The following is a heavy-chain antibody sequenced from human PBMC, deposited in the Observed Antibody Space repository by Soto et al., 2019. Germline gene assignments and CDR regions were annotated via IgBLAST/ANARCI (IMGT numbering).Heavy chain of an antibody. J-gene: IGHJ5*02. CDR2: IIPIFGTA. CDR1: GGTFSSYA. CDR3: ARVLREVGATSRSSWFDP. Sequence: SVKVSCKASGGTFSSYAISWVRQAPGQGLEWMGGIIPIFGTANYAQKFQGRVTITADESTSTAYMELSSLRSEDTAVYYCARVLREVGATSRSSWFDPWGQGTLVTVSS. D-gene: IGHD1-26*01. V-gene: IGHV1-69*13.